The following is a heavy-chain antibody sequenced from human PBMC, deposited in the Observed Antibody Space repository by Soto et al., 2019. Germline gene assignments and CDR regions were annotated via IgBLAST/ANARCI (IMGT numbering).Heavy chain of an antibody. Sequence: SETLSLTCTVSGGSISSSSYYWGWIRQPPGKGLEWIGSIYYSGSTYYNPSLKSRVTISVDTSKNQFSLKLSSVTAADTAVYYCANLRRYYDFWSGANWFDPWGQGTQVTVSS. CDR3: ANLRRYYDFWSGANWFDP. J-gene: IGHJ5*02. CDR2: IYYSGST. V-gene: IGHV4-39*01. CDR1: GGSISSSSYY. D-gene: IGHD3-3*01.